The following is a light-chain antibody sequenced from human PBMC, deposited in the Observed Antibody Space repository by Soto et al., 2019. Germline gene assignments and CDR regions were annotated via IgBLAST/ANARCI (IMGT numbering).Light chain of an antibody. CDR2: SAS. V-gene: IGKV1-6*01. CDR1: QGIRDE. Sequence: GDRVTITCRASQGIRDELGWYQQKPGKAPILLIYSASSLQSGVPSRFSGSGSGTDFTLTISSLQPEDFATYYCLQDYSYPRTFGQGNKVEIK. CDR3: LQDYSYPRT. J-gene: IGKJ1*01.